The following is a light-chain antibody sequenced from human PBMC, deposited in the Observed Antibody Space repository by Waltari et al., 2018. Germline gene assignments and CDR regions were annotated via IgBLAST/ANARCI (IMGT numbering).Light chain of an antibody. V-gene: IGLV5-37*01. CDR2: SKSHTEK. J-gene: IGLJ3*02. CDR3: MFGPNNYWV. CDR1: SDINVDDFL. Sequence: QPVLIQPPSSSASPGESARLTCTLPSDINVDDFLIYWYQPKPGSPPRFPLYSKSHTEKGQGSGVPSRFSGSKDASANAGILLISELQSEDEAYYYCMFGPNNYWVFGGGTKLTVL.